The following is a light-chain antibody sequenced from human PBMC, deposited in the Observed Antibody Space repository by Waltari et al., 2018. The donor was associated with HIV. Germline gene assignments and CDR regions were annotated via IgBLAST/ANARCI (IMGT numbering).Light chain of an antibody. Sequence: EIVMTQSPATLSVSPGERATLSCRASQRISGNLAWYQQKPGQAPRLLIYGASTRATGIPARFSGSRSRTEFTLTISSLQSEDFAIYYCQQYNNGLTFGGGTKVEIK. J-gene: IGKJ4*01. CDR3: QQYNNGLT. CDR2: GAS. V-gene: IGKV3-15*01. CDR1: QRISGN.